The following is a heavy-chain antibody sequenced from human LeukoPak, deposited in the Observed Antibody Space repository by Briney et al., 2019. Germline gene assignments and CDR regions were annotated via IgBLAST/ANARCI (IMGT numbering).Heavy chain of an antibody. J-gene: IGHJ6*02. CDR3: ARDSIVVRGVRYYYYGMDV. CDR1: GGSISSYY. D-gene: IGHD3-10*01. Sequence: PSETLSLTCTVSGGSISSYYWSWIRQPPGNGLEWIGYIYYSGSTNYNPSLKSRVTISVDTSKNQFSLKLSSVTAADTAVYYCARDSIVVRGVRYYYYGMDVWGQGTTVTVSS. V-gene: IGHV4-59*01. CDR2: IYYSGST.